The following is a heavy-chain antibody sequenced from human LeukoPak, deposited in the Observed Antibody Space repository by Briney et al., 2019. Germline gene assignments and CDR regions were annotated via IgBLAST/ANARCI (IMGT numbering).Heavy chain of an antibody. CDR3: TRENWHLDY. CDR1: GFTFSSYG. CDR2: ISYDGSNK. V-gene: IGHV3-30*03. J-gene: IGHJ4*02. Sequence: GGSLRLSCLASGFTFSSYGMHWVRQAPGKGLEWVAVISYDGSNKYYADSVKGRFTISRDNSKNTLYLQMNSLRAEEAAVYYCTRENWHLDYWGQGNLVTVSS.